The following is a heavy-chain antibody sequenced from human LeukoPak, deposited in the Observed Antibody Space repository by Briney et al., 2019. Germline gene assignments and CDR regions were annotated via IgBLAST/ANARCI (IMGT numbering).Heavy chain of an antibody. CDR3: AREAPRPIWFDP. CDR2: IYYSGST. Sequence: SETLSLTCTVSGGSISSNHYYWGWIRQPPGKGLEWIGSIYYSGSTHYNPSLKSRVTISVDTSKNQFSLKVSSVTAADTAVYYCAREAPRPIWFDPWGQGTLVTVSS. J-gene: IGHJ5*02. CDR1: GGSISSNHYY. V-gene: IGHV4-39*07.